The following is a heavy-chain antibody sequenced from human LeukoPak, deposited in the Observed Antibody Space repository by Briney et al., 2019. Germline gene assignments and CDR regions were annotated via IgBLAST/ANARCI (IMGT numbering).Heavy chain of an antibody. D-gene: IGHD3-22*01. V-gene: IGHV3-11*01. CDR2: ISSSGSTI. Sequence: PGGSLRLSCAASGFTFISSAMSWIRQAPGKGLEWVSYISSSGSTIYYADSVKGRFTISRDNAKNSLYLQMNSLRAEDTAVYYCARALGYYYDSSTLFGYWGQGTLVTVSS. CDR3: ARALGYYYDSSTLFGY. CDR1: GFTFISSA. J-gene: IGHJ4*02.